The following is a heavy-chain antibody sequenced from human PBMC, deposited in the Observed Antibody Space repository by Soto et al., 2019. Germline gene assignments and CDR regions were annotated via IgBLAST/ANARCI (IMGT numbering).Heavy chain of an antibody. CDR2: IYHSGTT. J-gene: IGHJ5*02. Sequence: SETLSLTCAVSGYSISSGHYWVWSRQPPGKGLEWIGSIYHSGTTYYNPSLRNRVTISLDTSKNQVSLRLNSGTAADSAVYYCARSLYSSSWYAGSWGQGTLVTVSS. V-gene: IGHV4-38-2*01. CDR3: ARSLYSSSWYAGS. CDR1: GYSISSGHY. D-gene: IGHD6-13*01.